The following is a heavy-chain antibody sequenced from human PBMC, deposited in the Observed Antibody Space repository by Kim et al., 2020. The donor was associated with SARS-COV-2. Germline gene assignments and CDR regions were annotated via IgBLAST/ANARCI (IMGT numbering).Heavy chain of an antibody. CDR1: GYTFTSYY. J-gene: IGHJ6*02. V-gene: IGHV1-46*01. Sequence: ASVKVSCKASGYTFTSYYMHWVRQAPGQGLEWMGIINPSGGSTSYAQKFQGRVTMTRDTSTSTVYMELSSLRSEDTAVYYCAAPTPGYSSGWSSRPWELYYYYYGMDVWGQGTTVTVSS. CDR2: INPSGGST. CDR3: AAPTPGYSSGWSSRPWELYYYYYGMDV. D-gene: IGHD6-19*01.